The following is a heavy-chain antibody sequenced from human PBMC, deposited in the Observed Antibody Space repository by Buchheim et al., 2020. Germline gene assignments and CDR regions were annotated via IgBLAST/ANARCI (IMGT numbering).Heavy chain of an antibody. CDR3: ARARALEVAGLDS. J-gene: IGHJ5*02. V-gene: IGHV4-31*03. CDR1: GGSISSGGYY. Sequence: QVQLQESGPGLVKPSQTLSLTCTVSGGSISSGGYYWSWIRQHPGKGLEWIGYIYYSGTTYYNPTLRSRLAISIDTSKNYFSLSLTSVTAADTAVYYCARARALEVAGLDSWGQGTL. CDR2: IYYSGTT. D-gene: IGHD6-19*01.